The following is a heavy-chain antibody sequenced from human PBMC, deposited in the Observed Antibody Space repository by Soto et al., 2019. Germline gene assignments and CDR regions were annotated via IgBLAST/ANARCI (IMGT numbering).Heavy chain of an antibody. V-gene: IGHV4-31*03. D-gene: IGHD6-6*01. CDR2: IYYSGST. CDR3: ARVVASIAARNAFDI. Sequence: SETLSLTCTVSGGSISSGGYYWSWIRQHPGKGLEWIGYIYYSGSTYYNPSLKSRVTISVDTSKNQFSLKLSSVTAADTAVYYCARVVASIAARNAFDIWGQGTMVT. J-gene: IGHJ3*02. CDR1: GGSISSGGYY.